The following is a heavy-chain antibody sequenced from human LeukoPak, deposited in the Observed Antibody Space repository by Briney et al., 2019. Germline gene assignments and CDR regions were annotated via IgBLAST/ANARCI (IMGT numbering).Heavy chain of an antibody. V-gene: IGHV4-61*02. CDR2: IYTSGST. D-gene: IGHD3-3*01. Sequence: SQTLSLTCTVSGGSISSGSYYWSWIRQPAGKGLEWIGRIYTSGSTNYNPSLKSRVTISVDTSKNQFSLKLSSVTAADTAVYYCARATVDFWSGYPFYYYYYMDVWGKGTTVTVSS. CDR3: ARATVDFWSGYPFYYYYYMDV. CDR1: GGSISSGSYY. J-gene: IGHJ6*03.